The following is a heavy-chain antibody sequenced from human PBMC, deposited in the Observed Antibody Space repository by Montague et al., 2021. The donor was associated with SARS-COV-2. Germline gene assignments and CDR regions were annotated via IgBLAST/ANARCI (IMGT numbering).Heavy chain of an antibody. CDR1: GASISNPTYS. CDR3: VREGGSMTFDY. Sequence: TLFLTCTVSGASISNPTYSWGWIRQPAGKELERIGRMFTSGSTTYNPSLKSRVTISVDTSKNQFSLRLNSVTAADTAVYYCVREGGSMTFDYWGQGILVTVSS. D-gene: IGHD1-26*01. J-gene: IGHJ4*02. CDR2: MFTSGST. V-gene: IGHV4-61*02.